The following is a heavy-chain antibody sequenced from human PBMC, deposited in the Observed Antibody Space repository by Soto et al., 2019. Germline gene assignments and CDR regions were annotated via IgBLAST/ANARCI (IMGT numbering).Heavy chain of an antibody. Sequence: ASVKASCKASGYRFTSYYMHWVRQAPGKGLEWLGIIIPSGRSTSYAERFQARVTMTRDTSTSTVYMELSSLTSEDTAVYYCARTNVGSGWYGAFDIWG. CDR1: GYRFTSYY. D-gene: IGHD6-19*01. CDR2: IIPSGRST. V-gene: IGHV1-46*01. CDR3: ARTNVGSGWYGAFDI. J-gene: IGHJ3*02.